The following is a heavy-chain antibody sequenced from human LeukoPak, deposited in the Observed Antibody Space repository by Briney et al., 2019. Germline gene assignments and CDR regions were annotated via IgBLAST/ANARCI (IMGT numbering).Heavy chain of an antibody. CDR2: INPGGGST. D-gene: IGHD2-21*01. J-gene: IGHJ5*02. CDR1: GYTFTSNH. CDR3: ARAIKSYCGGDCYSGWFGP. Sequence: ASVKVSCKASGYTFTSNHIHWVRQAPGQGLEWMGVINPGGGSTSNAQNLQGRLIMTRDRSTNTVYMELGSLRSEDTAVYYCARAIKSYCGGDCYSGWFGPWGQGTLVTVSS. V-gene: IGHV1-46*03.